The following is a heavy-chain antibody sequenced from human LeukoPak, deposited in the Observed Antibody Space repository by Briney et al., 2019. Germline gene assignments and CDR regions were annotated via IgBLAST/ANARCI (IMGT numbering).Heavy chain of an antibody. Sequence: ASVKVSCKASGYTFASYYMHWVRQAPGQGLEWMGIINPSGGSTSYAQKFQGRVTMTRDTSTSTVYMELSSLRSEDTAVYYCARDRESEYDILTGYLDYWGQGTLVTVSS. J-gene: IGHJ4*02. D-gene: IGHD3-9*01. CDR1: GYTFASYY. V-gene: IGHV1-46*01. CDR3: ARDRESEYDILTGYLDY. CDR2: INPSGGST.